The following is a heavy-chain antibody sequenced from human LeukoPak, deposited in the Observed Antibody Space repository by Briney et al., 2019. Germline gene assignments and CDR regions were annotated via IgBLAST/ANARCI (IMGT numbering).Heavy chain of an antibody. Sequence: PGGSLRLSCAASGFTFSSYWMSWVRQAPGKGLEWVANIKQDGSEKYYVDSVKGRFTISRDNAKNSLYLQMNSLRAEDTAVYYCARDAKGMEWLLTPVYFDYWGQGTLVTVSS. V-gene: IGHV3-7*01. CDR1: GFTFSSYW. CDR2: IKQDGSEK. D-gene: IGHD3-3*01. CDR3: ARDAKGMEWLLTPVYFDY. J-gene: IGHJ4*02.